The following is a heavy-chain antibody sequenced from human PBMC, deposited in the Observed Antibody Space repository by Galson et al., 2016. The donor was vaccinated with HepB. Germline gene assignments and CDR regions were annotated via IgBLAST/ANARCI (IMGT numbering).Heavy chain of an antibody. V-gene: IGHV4-34*01. J-gene: IGHJ3*02. CDR1: GGSFSGYY. Sequence: SETLSLTCAVYGGSFSGYYWSWIRQPPGKGLEWIGEINHGGSTSYIPSLKSRVTISLDTSRNQFSLRLNSVSAADTALYYCARGRGRAYYDVLTGSPFDTWGQGTKVFVSS. D-gene: IGHD3-9*01. CDR3: ARGRGRAYYDVLTGSPFDT. CDR2: INHGGST.